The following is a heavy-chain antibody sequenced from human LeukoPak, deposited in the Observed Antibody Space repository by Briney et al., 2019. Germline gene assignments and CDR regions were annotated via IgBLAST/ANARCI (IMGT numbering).Heavy chain of an antibody. V-gene: IGHV1-8*03. CDR3: ATIKRDYDILTGYPPDAFDI. CDR2: MNPNSGNT. D-gene: IGHD3-9*01. J-gene: IGHJ3*02. Sequence: GASVKVSCKASGYTFTSYDINWVRQATGQGLEWMGWMNPNSGNTAYAQKFQGRVTITRNTSISTAYMELSSLRSEDTAVYYCATIKRDYDILTGYPPDAFDIWGQGTMVTVSS. CDR1: GYTFTSYD.